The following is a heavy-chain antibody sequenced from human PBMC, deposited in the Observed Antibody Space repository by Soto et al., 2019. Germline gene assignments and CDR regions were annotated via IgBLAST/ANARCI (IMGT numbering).Heavy chain of an antibody. CDR1: GGSISSSNW. CDR2: IYHSGST. V-gene: IGHV4-4*02. D-gene: IGHD3-22*01. Sequence: SETLSLTCAVSGGSISSSNWWSWVRQPPGKGLEWIGEIYHSGSTNYNPSLKSRVTISVDKSKNQFPLKLSSVTAADTAVYYCARDPYYYDSSGYYSRGGGYYGMDVWGQGTTVTISS. CDR3: ARDPYYYDSSGYYSRGGGYYGMDV. J-gene: IGHJ6*02.